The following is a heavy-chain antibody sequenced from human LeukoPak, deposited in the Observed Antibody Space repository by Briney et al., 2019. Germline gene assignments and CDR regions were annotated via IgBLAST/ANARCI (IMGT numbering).Heavy chain of an antibody. CDR3: ARDALLLWFGELQVEPFDY. CDR1: GFTFSSYS. CDR2: ISSSSSYI. J-gene: IGHJ4*02. V-gene: IGHV3-21*01. Sequence: GGSLRLSCAASGFTFSSYSMNWVRQAPGKGLEWVSSISSSSSYIYYAGSVKGRFTISRDNAKNSLYLQMNSLRAEDTAVYYCARDALLLWFGELQVEPFDYWGQGTLVTVSS. D-gene: IGHD3-10*01.